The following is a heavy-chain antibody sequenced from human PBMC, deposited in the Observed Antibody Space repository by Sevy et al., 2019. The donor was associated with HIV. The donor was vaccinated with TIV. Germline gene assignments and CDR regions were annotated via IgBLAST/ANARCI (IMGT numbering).Heavy chain of an antibody. Sequence: SETLSLTCTVSGGSISSYYWSWIRQPPGKGLEWIWYIYYSGSTNYNPSLKSRVTISVDTSKNQFSLKLSSVTAADTAVYYCARHGPMIVENWFDPWGQGTLVTVSS. D-gene: IGHD3-22*01. CDR1: GGSISSYY. CDR2: IYYSGST. J-gene: IGHJ5*02. CDR3: ARHGPMIVENWFDP. V-gene: IGHV4-59*08.